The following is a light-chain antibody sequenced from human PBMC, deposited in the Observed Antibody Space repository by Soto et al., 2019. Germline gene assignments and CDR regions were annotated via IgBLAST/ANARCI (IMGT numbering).Light chain of an antibody. V-gene: IGKV1-5*01. CDR2: DAS. J-gene: IGKJ1*01. Sequence: DIQMTQSPSTLSASVGDRVTITCRASQSVDSWLAWYQQKPGKAPKLLIYDASSLESGVPSRFSGSRSGTQFTLTISSLQSDDSATYYCQQYDTYWETFGQGTKVEIK. CDR3: QQYDTYWET. CDR1: QSVDSW.